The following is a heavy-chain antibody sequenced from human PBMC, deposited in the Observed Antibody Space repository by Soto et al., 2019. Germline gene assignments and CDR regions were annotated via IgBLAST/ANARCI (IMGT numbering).Heavy chain of an antibody. CDR1: GFTVSSNY. D-gene: IGHD3-10*01. J-gene: IGHJ4*02. CDR2: IYSGGST. CDR3: ARAPVGGGAIKRFDY. Sequence: EVQLVESGGGLVQPGGSLRLSCAASGFTVSSNYMSWVRQAPGKGLEWVSVIYSGGSTYYADSVKGRFTISRDNSKNTLYLQMNSLRAEDTAVYYCARAPVGGGAIKRFDYWGQGTLVTVSS. V-gene: IGHV3-66*01.